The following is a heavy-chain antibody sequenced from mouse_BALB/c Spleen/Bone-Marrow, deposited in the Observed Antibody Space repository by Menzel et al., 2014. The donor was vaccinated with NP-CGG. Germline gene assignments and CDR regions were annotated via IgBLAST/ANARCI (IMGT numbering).Heavy chain of an antibody. CDR1: GYTFTSYV. Sequence: CGPELVKPGASVKMSCKASGYTFTSYVMHWVKQKPGQGLEWIGYINPYNDGTKYNEKFKGKATLASDKSSSTAYMELSSLTSEDSAVYYCARSLLRYYAMDYWGQGTSVTVSS. CDR3: ARSLLRYYAMDY. CDR2: INPYNDGT. J-gene: IGHJ4*01. D-gene: IGHD1-1*01. V-gene: IGHV1-14*01.